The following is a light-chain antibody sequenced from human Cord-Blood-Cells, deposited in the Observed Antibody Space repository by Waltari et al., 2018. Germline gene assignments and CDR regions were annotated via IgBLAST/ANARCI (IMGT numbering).Light chain of an antibody. J-gene: IGLJ1*01. Sequence: QSALTQPASVSGSPGQSITISCTGTSSDVGGSNYVSWYQQHPGKAPNLMIYDVSNRPSVVSNRFSGSKSGNTASLTISVLHAEDEADYYCSSYTSSSTYVFGTGTKVTVL. CDR2: DVS. CDR3: SSYTSSSTYV. CDR1: SSDVGGSNY. V-gene: IGLV2-14*03.